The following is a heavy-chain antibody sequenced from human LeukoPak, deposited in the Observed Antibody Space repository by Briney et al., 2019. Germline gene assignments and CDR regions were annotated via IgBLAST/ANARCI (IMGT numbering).Heavy chain of an antibody. V-gene: IGHV3-53*01. CDR3: ARDLHSSGWYYFDY. CDR2: IYSGGST. D-gene: IGHD6-19*01. Sequence: GGSLRLSCAASGFTVSSNYMSWVRQAPGKGLEWVSVIYSGGSTYYADSVKGRFTISRDNSKNTLYLQMNGLRAEDTAVYYCARDLHSSGWYYFDYWGQGTLVTVSS. J-gene: IGHJ4*02. CDR1: GFTVSSNY.